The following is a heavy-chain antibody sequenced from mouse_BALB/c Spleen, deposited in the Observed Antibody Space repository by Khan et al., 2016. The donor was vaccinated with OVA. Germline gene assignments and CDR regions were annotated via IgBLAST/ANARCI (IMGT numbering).Heavy chain of an antibody. D-gene: IGHD1-1*01. CDR1: GYTFTSYW. V-gene: IGHV1-7*01. CDR2: INPSTDYT. CDR3: ANHGSSSAWFTD. J-gene: IGHJ3*01. Sequence: QVQLQQSGAELAKPGASVKMSCKASGYTFTSYWMHWVKQRPGQGLEWIGYINPSTDYTAYNEKFKDKATLTADKSSSTAYMQLSSLTSEDSAVYYCANHGSSSAWFTDWGQGTLVAVSA.